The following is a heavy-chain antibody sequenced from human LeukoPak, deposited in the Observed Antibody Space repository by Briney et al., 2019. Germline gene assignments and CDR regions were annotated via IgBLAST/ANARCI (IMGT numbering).Heavy chain of an antibody. CDR1: GYTFTSYD. Sequence: ASVKVSCKAFGYTFTSYDINWVRQATGQGLEWMGWMNPNSGNTGYAQKFQGRVTMTRNTSISTAYMELSSLRSEDTAVYYCARAGYYYDSSGYFVDYWGQGTLVTVSS. J-gene: IGHJ4*02. CDR2: MNPNSGNT. V-gene: IGHV1-8*01. CDR3: ARAGYYYDSSGYFVDY. D-gene: IGHD3-22*01.